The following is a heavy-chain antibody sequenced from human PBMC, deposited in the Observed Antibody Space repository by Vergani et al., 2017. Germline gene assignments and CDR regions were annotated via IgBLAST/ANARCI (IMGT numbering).Heavy chain of an antibody. CDR2: TWYDGNNK. Sequence: QVQLVESGGGVVQLGRPLRLSCAASGFTFNQYGMHWVRQAPGKGLGWVAVTWYDGNNKQYADSVKGRFTISRDNSKSTMYLQMNSLRDEDTGVYYCARDLRLLYNRFDPWGQGTLVTVSS. V-gene: IGHV3-33*01. CDR3: ARDLRLLYNRFDP. J-gene: IGHJ5*02. CDR1: GFTFNQYG. D-gene: IGHD1-14*01.